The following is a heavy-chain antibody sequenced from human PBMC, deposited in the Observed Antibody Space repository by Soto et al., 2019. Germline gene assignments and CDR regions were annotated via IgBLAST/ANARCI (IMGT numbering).Heavy chain of an antibody. V-gene: IGHV1-24*01. CDR3: ATWSGFDGDIVVVPAASLDAFDI. J-gene: IGHJ3*02. CDR2: FDPEDGET. D-gene: IGHD2-2*01. CDR1: GYTLTELS. Sequence: ASVKVSCKVSGYTLTELSMHWVRQAPGKGLEWMGGFDPEDGETIYAQKFQGRVTMTEDTSTDTAYMELSSLRSEDTAVYYCATWSGFDGDIVVVPAASLDAFDIWGQGTMVTVSS.